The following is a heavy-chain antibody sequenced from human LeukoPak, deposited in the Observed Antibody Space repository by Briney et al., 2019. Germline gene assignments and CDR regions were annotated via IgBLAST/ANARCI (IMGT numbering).Heavy chain of an antibody. CDR1: GGSISSGDYY. D-gene: IGHD1-20*01. CDR2: TYYSGST. J-gene: IGHJ4*02. Sequence: PSQTLSLTCTASGGSISSGDYYWSWIRQPPGKGLEWIGYTYYSGSTYYNPSLKSRVTISVDTSKNQFSLKLSSVTAADTAVYYCARSYNWNDGFDYWGQGTLVTVSS. V-gene: IGHV4-30-4*01. CDR3: ARSYNWNDGFDY.